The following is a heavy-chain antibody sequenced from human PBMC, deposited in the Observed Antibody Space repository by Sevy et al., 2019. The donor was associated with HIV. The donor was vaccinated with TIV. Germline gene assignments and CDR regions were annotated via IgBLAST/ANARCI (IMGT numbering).Heavy chain of an antibody. V-gene: IGHV4-38-2*01. CDR2: IYHSGST. CDR1: GYSISSGYY. J-gene: IGHJ3*02. D-gene: IGHD1-26*01. Sequence: SETLSLTCAVSGYSISSGYYWGWIRQPPGKGLEWIGSIYHSGSTYYNPSLKSRVTISVDTSKNQFSLKLSSVTAADTAVYYCARQEEKWGGPFDIWGQGTMVTVS. CDR3: ARQEEKWGGPFDI.